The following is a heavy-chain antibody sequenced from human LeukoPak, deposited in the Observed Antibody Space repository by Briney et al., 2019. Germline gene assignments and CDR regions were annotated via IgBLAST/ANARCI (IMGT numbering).Heavy chain of an antibody. CDR2: ISGSGSGT. D-gene: IGHD2-2*03. V-gene: IGHV3-23*01. CDR3: ATHGSAHYYMDV. CDR1: GFTFSSYG. Sequence: HPGGSLRLSCAASGFTFSSYGMSWVRQAPGKGLEWVSGISGSGSGTYYADSVKGRFTISRDNSKNTLHLQMNSLRAEDTAVYYCATHGSAHYYMDVWGKGTTVTISS. J-gene: IGHJ6*03.